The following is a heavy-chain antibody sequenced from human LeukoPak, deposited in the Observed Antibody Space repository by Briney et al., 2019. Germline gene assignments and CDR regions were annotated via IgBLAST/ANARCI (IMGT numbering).Heavy chain of an antibody. D-gene: IGHD6-19*01. CDR2: IRYDGSNK. J-gene: IGHJ6*03. CDR3: AKGIAVAEFYMDV. Sequence: PGGSLRLSCAASGFTFSSYGMHWVRQAPGKGLEGVAFIRYDGSNKYYADSVKGRFTISRDNSKNTLYLQMNSLRAEDTAVYYCAKGIAVAEFYMDVWGKGTTVTISS. CDR1: GFTFSSYG. V-gene: IGHV3-30*02.